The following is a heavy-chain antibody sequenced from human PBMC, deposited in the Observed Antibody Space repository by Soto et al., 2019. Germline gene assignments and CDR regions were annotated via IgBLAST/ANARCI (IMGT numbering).Heavy chain of an antibody. J-gene: IGHJ5*02. V-gene: IGHV4-59*01. Sequence: QVQLQESGPGLVKPSETLSLTCTVSGGSISSYYWSWIRQPPGKGLDWIGYIYYSGDTKYNPSLKGRGTISVDTSKNQFSLKLSSVTAADKAVYYCARGSYDFWSGDNWFDPWGQGTLVTVSS. D-gene: IGHD3-3*01. CDR1: GGSISSYY. CDR2: IYYSGDT. CDR3: ARGSYDFWSGDNWFDP.